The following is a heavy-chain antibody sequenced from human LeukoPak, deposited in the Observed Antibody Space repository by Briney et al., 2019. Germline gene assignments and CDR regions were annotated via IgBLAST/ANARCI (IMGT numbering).Heavy chain of an antibody. CDR2: INPNSGGT. J-gene: IGHJ4*02. V-gene: IGHV1-2*02. Sequence: ASVKVSCKASGYTFTGYYMHWVRQAPGQGLEWMGWINPNSGGTNYAQKFQGRVTMTRDTSISTAYLHWSSLKASDTAMYYCARHESNGYIASAFDYWGQGTLVTVSS. CDR1: GYTFTGYY. CDR3: ARHESNGYIASAFDY. D-gene: IGHD5-24*01.